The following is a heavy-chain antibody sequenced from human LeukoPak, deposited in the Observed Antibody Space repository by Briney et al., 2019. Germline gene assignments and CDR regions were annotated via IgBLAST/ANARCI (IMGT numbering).Heavy chain of an antibody. CDR1: GFTFSSYA. J-gene: IGHJ4*02. Sequence: PGGSLRLSCSASGFTFSSYAMHWVRQAPGKGLEYVSGIRSDGGSTYYADSVKGRLTISRDNSKNTLYLRMSSLRIEDTAVYYCVKSGSQTSDYWGQGTLVTVSS. CDR3: VKSGSQTSDY. CDR2: IRSDGGST. V-gene: IGHV3-64D*06. D-gene: IGHD1-26*01.